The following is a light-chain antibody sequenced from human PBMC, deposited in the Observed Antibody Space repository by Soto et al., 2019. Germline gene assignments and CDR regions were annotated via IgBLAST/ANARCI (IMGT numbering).Light chain of an antibody. CDR2: GAS. V-gene: IGKV3-20*01. CDR3: QQYGSSPRT. Sequence: EIVLTQSPGTLSLSPGERATLSCRASQSVSSSYLAWYQQKPGQAPRLLIYGASSRATGIPDRFSGSGSGTDFYLTISSLEPEDFAVYYCQQYGSSPRTFGQGTKVEIK. CDR1: QSVSSSY. J-gene: IGKJ1*01.